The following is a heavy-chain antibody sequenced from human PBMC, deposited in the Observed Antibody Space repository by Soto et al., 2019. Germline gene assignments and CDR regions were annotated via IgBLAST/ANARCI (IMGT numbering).Heavy chain of an antibody. Sequence: EVQLVESGGGLVQPGGSLRLSCVGSGFTFSNYGMNWVRQGPGKGLEWLSSIDKSGTTRYYADSVKGRFTIYRDNAKNALYRQMDSLRDEDMAVYYCARDGYCVSSTCYFLPDVWGQGTTVTVSS. D-gene: IGHD2-2*03. CDR3: ARDGYCVSSTCYFLPDV. CDR1: GFTFSNYG. CDR2: IDKSGTTR. J-gene: IGHJ6*02. V-gene: IGHV3-48*02.